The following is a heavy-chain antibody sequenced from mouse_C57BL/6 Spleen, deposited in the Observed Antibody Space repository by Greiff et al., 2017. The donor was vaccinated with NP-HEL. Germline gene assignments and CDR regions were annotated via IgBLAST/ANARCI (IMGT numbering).Heavy chain of an antibody. CDR2: IDPSDSET. D-gene: IGHD1-1*01. V-gene: IGHV1-52*01. J-gene: IGHJ2*01. CDR3: ASFITTTEYYFDY. Sequence: QVQLQQPGAELVRPGSSVKLSCKASGYTFTSYWMHWVKQRPIQGLEWIGNIDPSDSETHYNQKFKDKATLTVDKSSSTAYMQLSSLTSEDSAVYYCASFITTTEYYFDYWGQGTTLTVSS. CDR1: GYTFTSYW.